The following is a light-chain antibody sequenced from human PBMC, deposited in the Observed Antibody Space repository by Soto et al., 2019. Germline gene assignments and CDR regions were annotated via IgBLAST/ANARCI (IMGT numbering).Light chain of an antibody. Sequence: QSALTQPASVSGSPGQSITISCTGTSSDVGGYDYVSWYQLHPGKAPKLMVFEVTNRPSGVSDRFSGSKSGNTASLTISGLQAEDEADYYCGSWTTYRPYVFATGTKLTVL. CDR2: EVT. CDR1: SSDVGGYDY. V-gene: IGLV2-14*01. CDR3: GSWTTYRPYV. J-gene: IGLJ1*01.